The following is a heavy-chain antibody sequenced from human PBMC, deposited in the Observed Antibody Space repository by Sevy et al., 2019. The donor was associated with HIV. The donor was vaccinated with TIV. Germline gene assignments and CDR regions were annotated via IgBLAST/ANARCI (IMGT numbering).Heavy chain of an antibody. CDR2: INPKSGGT. Sequence: ASVKVSCKVSGSTFSGHHMHWVRQAPGQGLEWMGWINPKSGGTNYAQKFQGRVTVTRDTSITTVYMELNRLRSDDTAVYYCARHTSFYFDYWGQGTLVTVSS. J-gene: IGHJ4*02. V-gene: IGHV1-2*02. CDR3: ARHTSFYFDY. CDR1: GSTFSGHH.